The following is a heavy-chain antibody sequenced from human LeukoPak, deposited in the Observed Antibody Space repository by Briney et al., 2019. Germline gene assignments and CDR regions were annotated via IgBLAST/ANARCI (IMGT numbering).Heavy chain of an antibody. D-gene: IGHD4-17*01. CDR1: GFTFSSRW. Sequence: PGRSLRLSCAASGFTFSSRWMGWVRQAPGEGLEGVANIKNDGSTQYYVGSVKGRFTISRDNARNSLFLQMNSLRAEDTAVYYFAKHGDYSFEDWGQGTLVTVSS. CDR2: IKNDGSTQ. J-gene: IGHJ4*02. CDR3: AKHGDYSFED. V-gene: IGHV3-7*01.